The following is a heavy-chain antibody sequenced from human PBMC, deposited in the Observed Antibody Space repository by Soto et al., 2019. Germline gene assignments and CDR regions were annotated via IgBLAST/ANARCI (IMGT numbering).Heavy chain of an antibody. CDR2: ISDDSSRT. J-gene: IGHJ4*02. Sequence: PGGSLRLSCAASGFTFSSFEMSWVRQAPGRGLEWVSFISDDSSRTYYADAVKGRFTISRDNSKHTLYLQMNSLTAEDTAVYYCARQGVALELDFWGQGTLVTVSS. CDR1: GFTFSSFE. D-gene: IGHD2-21*01. CDR3: ARQGVALELDF. V-gene: IGHV3-23*01.